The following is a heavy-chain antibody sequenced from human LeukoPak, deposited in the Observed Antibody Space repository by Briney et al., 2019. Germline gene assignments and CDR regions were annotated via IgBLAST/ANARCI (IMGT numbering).Heavy chain of an antibody. CDR2: IHYSGST. CDR3: ARASRATSGFDI. J-gene: IGHJ3*02. Sequence: SETLSLTCTVSGGSISSYYWSWIRQPPGKGLEWIGYIHYSGSTNYNPSLKSRVTISVDMSKNQFSLKLSSVTAADTAVYYCARASRATSGFDIWGQGTMVTVSS. V-gene: IGHV4-59*01. CDR1: GGSISSYY. D-gene: IGHD1-26*01.